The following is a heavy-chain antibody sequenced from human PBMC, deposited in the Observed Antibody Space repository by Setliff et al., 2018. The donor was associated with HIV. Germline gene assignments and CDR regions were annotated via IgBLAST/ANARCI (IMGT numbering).Heavy chain of an antibody. Sequence: PSETLSLTCTVSGGSITAPYNYWSWIRQPPGKGLEWVGEINHSGSTYYNPSLKSRVTISVDTSKNQFSLKLSSVTAADTAMYYCARGGAHYYGSGSYYNWFDPWGQGTLVTVSS. V-gene: IGHV4-30-4*01. D-gene: IGHD3-10*01. CDR3: ARGGAHYYGSGSYYNWFDP. J-gene: IGHJ5*02. CDR1: GGSITAPYNY. CDR2: INHSGST.